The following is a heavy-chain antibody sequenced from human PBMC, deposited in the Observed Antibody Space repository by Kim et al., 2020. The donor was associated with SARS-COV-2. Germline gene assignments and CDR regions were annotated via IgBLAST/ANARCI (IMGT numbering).Heavy chain of an antibody. CDR3: ARDGGFGESQVGY. J-gene: IGHJ4*02. Sequence: YAASVKGRFTISRDNSKNTVYLQMNSLRAEDTAVYYCARDGGFGESQVGYWGQGILVTVSS. V-gene: IGHV3-33*01. D-gene: IGHD3-10*01.